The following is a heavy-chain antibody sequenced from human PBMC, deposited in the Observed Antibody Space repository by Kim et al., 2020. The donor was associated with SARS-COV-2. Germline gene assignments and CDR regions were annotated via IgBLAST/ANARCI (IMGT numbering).Heavy chain of an antibody. CDR3: ARGGITMGSLYWYFDL. Sequence: KFQGRVTITADESTSTAYMELSSLRSEDTAVYYCARGGITMGSLYWYFDLWGRGTLVTVSS. J-gene: IGHJ2*01. V-gene: IGHV1-69*01. D-gene: IGHD3-10*01.